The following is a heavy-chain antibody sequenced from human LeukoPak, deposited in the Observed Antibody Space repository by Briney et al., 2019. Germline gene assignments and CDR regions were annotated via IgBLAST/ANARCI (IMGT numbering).Heavy chain of an antibody. J-gene: IGHJ5*02. CDR2: ISWNSGSI. CDR1: GFTFDDYA. D-gene: IGHD5-18*01. Sequence: GRSLRLSCAASGFTFDDYAMHWVRQAPGKGLEWVSGISWNSGSIGYADSVKGRFTISRDNAKNSLYLQMNSLRAEDMALYYCAKSGGYSYGYLGNWFDPWGQGTLVTVSS. CDR3: AKSGGYSYGYLGNWFDP. V-gene: IGHV3-9*03.